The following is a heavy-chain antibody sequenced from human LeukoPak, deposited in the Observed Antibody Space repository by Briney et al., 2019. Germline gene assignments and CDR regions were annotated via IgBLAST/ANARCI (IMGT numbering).Heavy chain of an antibody. D-gene: IGHD3-16*02. CDR3: ANSHTNLYYDYVWGSYRPTAVFDY. CDR1: GFTFSSYA. CDR2: ISGSGGST. V-gene: IGHV3-23*01. J-gene: IGHJ4*02. Sequence: GGSLRPSCAASGFTFSSYAMSWVRQAPGKGLEWVSAISGSGGSTYYADSVKGRFTISRDNSKNTLYLQMNSLRAEDTAVYYCANSHTNLYYDYVWGSYRPTAVFDYWGQGTLVTVSS.